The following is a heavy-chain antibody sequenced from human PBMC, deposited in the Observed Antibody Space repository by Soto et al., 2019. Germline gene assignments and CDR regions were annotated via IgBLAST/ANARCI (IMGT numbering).Heavy chain of an antibody. CDR1: GVSISSDNW. V-gene: IGHV4-4*02. Sequence: QVQLQESGPGLVRPSGTVSLTCAVSGVSISSDNWWSWGRQPPGKALEWIGEIHHSGSTNYNPSLKSRVTMSVVPSKVLFSLTLNSVTAADTAFYYCARDQGSHPGDWGQGTLVSVSS. D-gene: IGHD6-13*01. J-gene: IGHJ4*02. CDR3: ARDQGSHPGD. CDR2: IHHSGST.